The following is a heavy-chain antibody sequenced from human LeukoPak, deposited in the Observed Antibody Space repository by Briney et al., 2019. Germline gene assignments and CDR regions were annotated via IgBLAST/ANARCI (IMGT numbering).Heavy chain of an antibody. CDR1: GFTFSSYA. CDR3: AKWSTTVISYYYGMDV. Sequence: GGSLRLSCAPSGFTFSSYAMSWVREAPGKGLEWVSAISGSGGSTYYADSVKGRFTISRDNSKNTLYLQMNSLRAEDTAVYYCAKWSTTVISYYYGMDVWGQGTTVTVSS. D-gene: IGHD4-4*01. CDR2: ISGSGGST. J-gene: IGHJ6*02. V-gene: IGHV3-23*01.